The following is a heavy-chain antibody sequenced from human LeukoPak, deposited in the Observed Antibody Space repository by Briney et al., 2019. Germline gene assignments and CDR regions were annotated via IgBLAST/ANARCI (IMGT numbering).Heavy chain of an antibody. V-gene: IGHV1-69*04. J-gene: IGHJ6*02. CDR2: IIPILGIA. D-gene: IGHD3-22*01. CDR3: ARDGDYYDSSGDDYYYGMDV. Sequence: ASVKVSCKASGGTFSSYTISWVRQAPGQGLEWMGRIIPILGIADYAQKFQGRVTITADKSTSTAYMELSSLRPEDTAVYYCARDGDYYDSSGDDYYYGMDVWGQGTTVTVSS. CDR1: GGTFSSYT.